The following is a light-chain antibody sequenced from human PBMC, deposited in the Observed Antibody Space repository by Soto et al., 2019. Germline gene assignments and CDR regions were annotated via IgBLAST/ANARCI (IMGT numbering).Light chain of an antibody. J-gene: IGLJ3*02. V-gene: IGLV1-47*01. CDR1: SSNIEGNY. CDR2: RNN. Sequence: QSVLTQPPSASGTPGQRVTISCSGSSSNIEGNYVYWYQQFLGTAPNLLIYRNNQRPSRVPDRLSGSKSGTSASLAISGLRSEDEADYYCAAWDDSLSAWVFGGGTKVTVL. CDR3: AAWDDSLSAWV.